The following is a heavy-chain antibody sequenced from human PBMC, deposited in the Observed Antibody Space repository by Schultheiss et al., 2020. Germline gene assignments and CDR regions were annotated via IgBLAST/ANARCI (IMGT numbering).Heavy chain of an antibody. D-gene: IGHD3-3*01. V-gene: IGHV3-9*01. Sequence: SLKISCAAAGFTFDDYAMHWVRQAPGKGLEWVSGISWNSGSIGYADSVKGRFTISRDNAPNSLYLQMNSLRAEDTALYYCAKASLRFLEWLLGGRGYFDYWGQGTMVTISS. J-gene: IGHJ4*02. CDR2: ISWNSGSI. CDR1: GFTFDDYA. CDR3: AKASLRFLEWLLGGRGYFDY.